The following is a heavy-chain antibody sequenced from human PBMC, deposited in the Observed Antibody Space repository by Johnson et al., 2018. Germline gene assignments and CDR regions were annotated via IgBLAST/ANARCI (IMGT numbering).Heavy chain of an antibody. D-gene: IGHD3-10*01. CDR2: ISWDCSTT. CDR3: AKEKGEVRGINYFYYMDV. Sequence: EVQLVESGGVVVQPGGSLRLSCAASGFTFDDYAMHWVRQAPGKGLDWVSLISWDCSTTHYAASVKGRFTLSTDNSKHPLSLQMNRLGVEDTALSYCAKEKGEVRGINYFYYMDVWGKGTTVTVSS. V-gene: IGHV3-43D*03. J-gene: IGHJ6*03. CDR1: GFTFDDYA.